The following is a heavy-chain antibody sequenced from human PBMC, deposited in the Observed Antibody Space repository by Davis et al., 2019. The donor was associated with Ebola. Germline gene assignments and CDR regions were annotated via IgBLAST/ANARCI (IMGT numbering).Heavy chain of an antibody. J-gene: IGHJ4*02. CDR2: IYYSGST. V-gene: IGHV4-59*08. Sequence: SETLSLTCTVSGGSISSYYWSWIRQPPGKGLEWIGYIYYSGSTNYNPSLKSRVTISVDTSKNQFSLKLSSVTAADTAVYYCARLGSEYNDSSGYYLDYWGQGTLVTVSS. CDR3: ARLGSEYNDSSGYYLDY. D-gene: IGHD3-22*01. CDR1: GGSISSYY.